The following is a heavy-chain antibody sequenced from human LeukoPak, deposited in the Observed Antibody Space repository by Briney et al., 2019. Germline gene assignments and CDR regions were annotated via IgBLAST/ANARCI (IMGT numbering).Heavy chain of an antibody. Sequence: PSETVSLTCTVSGGSISSYYWSWIRQPQGKGLEWIGYIYYSGSTNYNPSLKSRVTISVDTSKNQFSLKLSSVTDADTAVYYFAREEDADGPGRGIDDGGQGTLVTVSS. D-gene: IGHD3-10*01. J-gene: IGHJ4*02. CDR2: IYYSGST. CDR1: GGSISSYY. CDR3: AREEDADGPGRGIDD. V-gene: IGHV4-59*01.